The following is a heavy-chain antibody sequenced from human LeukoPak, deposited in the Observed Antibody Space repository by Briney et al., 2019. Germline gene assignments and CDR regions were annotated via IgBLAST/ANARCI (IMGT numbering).Heavy chain of an antibody. CDR3: ARARIVGATRYFDY. D-gene: IGHD1-26*01. Sequence: GGSLRLSCAASEFSVGSNYMTWVRQAPGKGLQWVSVIFSGGSTYYADSVRGRFTASRDNSKNTLFLQMNSLRADDTAVYYCARARIVGATRYFDYWGQGTLVTVSS. V-gene: IGHV3-53*01. CDR1: EFSVGSNY. CDR2: IFSGGST. J-gene: IGHJ4*02.